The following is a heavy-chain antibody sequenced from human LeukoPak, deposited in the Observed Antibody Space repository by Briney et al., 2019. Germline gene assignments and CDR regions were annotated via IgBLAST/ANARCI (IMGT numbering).Heavy chain of an antibody. J-gene: IGHJ3*02. CDR1: GYTFTSYD. D-gene: IGHD4-11*01. V-gene: IGHV1-8*03. Sequence: ASVKVSCKASGYTFTSYDINWVRQATGQGLEWMGWMNPNSGNTGYAQKFQGRVTITRNTSISTAYMELSSLRSEDTAVYYCASGLTTVTSGAFDIWGQGTMVTVSS. CDR2: MNPNSGNT. CDR3: ASGLTTVTSGAFDI.